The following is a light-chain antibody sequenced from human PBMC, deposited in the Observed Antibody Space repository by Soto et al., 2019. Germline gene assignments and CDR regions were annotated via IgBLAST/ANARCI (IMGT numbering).Light chain of an antibody. CDR2: SNN. Sequence: QSVLTQPPSASGTPGQRVTISCSGSSSNIGSNYVYWYQQLPGTAPKLLIYSNNQRPSGVPDRFSGSKSGTSASLAISGLRSEDEADYYCAAWDDSLSAQEVFGGGTKVTVL. V-gene: IGLV1-47*02. CDR3: AAWDDSLSAQEV. CDR1: SSNIGSNY. J-gene: IGLJ2*01.